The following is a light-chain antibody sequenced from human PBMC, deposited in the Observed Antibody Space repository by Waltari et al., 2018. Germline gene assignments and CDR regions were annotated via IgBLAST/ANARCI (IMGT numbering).Light chain of an antibody. Sequence: DIQMTQSPSSLSASVGDRVTITCRASQNINSWLAWYQQKPANAPKSLIYTTSSLQSGVPSRFSGSVSGTEFTLTISSLQPEDFATYYCQQYNSYPLTFGGGTKVELK. CDR1: QNINSW. CDR2: TTS. V-gene: IGKV1D-16*01. CDR3: QQYNSYPLT. J-gene: IGKJ4*01.